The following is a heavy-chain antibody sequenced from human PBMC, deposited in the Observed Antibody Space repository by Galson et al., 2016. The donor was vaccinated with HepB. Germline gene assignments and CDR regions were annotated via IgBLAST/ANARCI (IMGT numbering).Heavy chain of an antibody. CDR3: ATVSYGGFLS. CDR1: GYTLTSNA. J-gene: IGHJ4*02. Sequence: KVSCKASGYTLTSNAMHWVRQAPGQRPEWMGWINPANGDTRYSPMFQARVTITRDTSASTAYMELNSLTSEDTAIYYCATVSYGGFLSWGQGTLVTASS. V-gene: IGHV1-3*01. D-gene: IGHD3-10*01. CDR2: INPANGDT.